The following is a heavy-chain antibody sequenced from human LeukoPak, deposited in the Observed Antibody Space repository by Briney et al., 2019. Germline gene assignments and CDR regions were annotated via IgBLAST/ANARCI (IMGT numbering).Heavy chain of an antibody. J-gene: IGHJ4*02. CDR2: ISSSGTTI. Sequence: GGSLRLSCAASGFSLSSYEIHWVRQAPGKGLEFVSYISSSGTTIFYADSVKGRFTIARDNAKNSLHLQMNSLRVEDTAVYYCARAAYWGQGTLVTVSS. CDR3: ARAAY. D-gene: IGHD2-15*01. CDR1: GFSLSSYE. V-gene: IGHV3-48*03.